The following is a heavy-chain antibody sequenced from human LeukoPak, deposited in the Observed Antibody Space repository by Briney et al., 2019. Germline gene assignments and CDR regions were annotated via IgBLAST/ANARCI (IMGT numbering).Heavy chain of an antibody. CDR3: ARDGAGTAYFDY. Sequence: GGSLRLSCAASGFNFIDYTMNWVRQAPGKGLEWVSSITSTGRYIFYADSLKGRFTISRDNAKKSLYLQMNSLRAEDTAVYYCARDGAGTAYFDYWGQGTLVTVSS. CDR2: ITSTGRYI. D-gene: IGHD6-19*01. V-gene: IGHV3-21*01. CDR1: GFNFIDYT. J-gene: IGHJ4*02.